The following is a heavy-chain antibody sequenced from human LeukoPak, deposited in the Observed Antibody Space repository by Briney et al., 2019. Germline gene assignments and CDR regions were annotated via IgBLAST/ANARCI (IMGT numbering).Heavy chain of an antibody. J-gene: IGHJ3*02. CDR1: GYTFTGYW. V-gene: IGHV1-46*01. CDR2: ISPSGGST. D-gene: IGHD6-13*01. Sequence: ASVKVSCKAFGYTFTGYWMHWVRQAPGQGPEWMGVISPSGGSTIYAQKFKGRVTLTRDMSTSTDYLELSSLRSEDTAVYYCARTGIPSAFDIWGQGTMVTVSS. CDR3: ARTGIPSAFDI.